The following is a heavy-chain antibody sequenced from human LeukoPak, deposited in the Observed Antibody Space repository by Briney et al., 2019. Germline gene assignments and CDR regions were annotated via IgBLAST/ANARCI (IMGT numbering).Heavy chain of an antibody. CDR2: IYYSGST. CDR1: GGSISSYY. Sequence: SETLSLTCTVSGGSISSYYWSWIRQPPGKGLEWIGYIYYSGSTNYNPSLKSRVTISVDTSKNQFSQKLSSVTAADTAVYYCARQQDYDSSGYFDYWGQGTLVTVSS. D-gene: IGHD3-22*01. J-gene: IGHJ4*02. CDR3: ARQQDYDSSGYFDY. V-gene: IGHV4-59*08.